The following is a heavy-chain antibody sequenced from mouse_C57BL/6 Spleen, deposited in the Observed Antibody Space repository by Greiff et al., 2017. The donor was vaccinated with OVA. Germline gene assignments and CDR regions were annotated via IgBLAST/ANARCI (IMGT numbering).Heavy chain of an antibody. CDR2: ISSGGDNT. CDR1: GFTFSSYA. J-gene: IGHJ4*01. Sequence: EVKLMESGEGLVKPGGSLKLSCAASGFTFSSYAMSWVRQTPEQRLEWVAYISSGGDNTYYAETVKSRFTITRDNARNTLYLQMSRLKSEDTAMYYCTREGRIYAMDYWGQGASVTVSS. D-gene: IGHD3-3*01. V-gene: IGHV5-9-1*02. CDR3: TREGRIYAMDY.